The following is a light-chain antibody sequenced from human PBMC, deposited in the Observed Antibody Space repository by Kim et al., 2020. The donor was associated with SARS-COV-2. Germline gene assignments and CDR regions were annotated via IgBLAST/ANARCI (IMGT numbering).Light chain of an antibody. J-gene: IGLJ3*02. V-gene: IGLV10-54*01. CDR1: SKNVGDQG. Sequence: TANLACIGNSKNVGDQGAAWLQQHQGRPPKLLFYRNNNRPSGISERLSASRSGNTDSLTITALQPEDEADYYCSAWDSSLSAWVLGGGTQLTVL. CDR3: SAWDSSLSAWV. CDR2: RNN.